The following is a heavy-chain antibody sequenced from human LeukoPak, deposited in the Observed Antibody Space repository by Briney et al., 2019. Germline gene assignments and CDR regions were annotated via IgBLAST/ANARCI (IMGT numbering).Heavy chain of an antibody. CDR1: GFTFSSYS. D-gene: IGHD1-26*01. J-gene: IGHJ4*02. V-gene: IGHV3-21*01. Sequence: GGSLRLSCAASGFTFSSYSMNWVRQAPGKGLEWVSSISSSSSYIYYADSVKGRFTISRDNAKNSLYLQMNSLRAEDTAVYYCARRGAIVGHFDYWGQGTLVTVSS. CDR2: ISSSSSYI. CDR3: ARRGAIVGHFDY.